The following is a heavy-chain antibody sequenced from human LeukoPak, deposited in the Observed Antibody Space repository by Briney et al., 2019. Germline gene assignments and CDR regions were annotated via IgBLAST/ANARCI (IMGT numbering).Heavy chain of an antibody. J-gene: IGHJ4*02. Sequence: ASVKVSCKASGYTFTGYYMHWVRQAPGQGLEWMGWINPNSGGTNYAQKFQGWVTMTRDTSISTAYMELSRLRSDDTAVYYCARLYCSGGSCFDYWGQGTLVTVSS. CDR2: INPNSGGT. V-gene: IGHV1-2*04. D-gene: IGHD2-15*01. CDR1: GYTFTGYY. CDR3: ARLYCSGGSCFDY.